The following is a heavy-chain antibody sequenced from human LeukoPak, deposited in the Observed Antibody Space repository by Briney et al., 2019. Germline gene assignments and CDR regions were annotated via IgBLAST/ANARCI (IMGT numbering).Heavy chain of an antibody. V-gene: IGHV3-30*04. CDR2: ISYDGSNK. D-gene: IGHD3-9*01. CDR1: GFTFSNYA. Sequence: PGRSLRLSCAASGFTFSNYALHWVRQAPGKGLEWVAVISYDGSNKFHADSVRGRFTISRDNSKNTLFLQMNSLRPEDTAVYCCARGPDYDILADYFDYWGQGTLVTVSS. CDR3: ARGPDYDILADYFDY. J-gene: IGHJ4*02.